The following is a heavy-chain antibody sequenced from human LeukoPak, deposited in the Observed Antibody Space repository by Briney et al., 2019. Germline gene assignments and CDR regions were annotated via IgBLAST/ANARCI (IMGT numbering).Heavy chain of an antibody. CDR3: AQDVPIERVPGFGPGY. D-gene: IGHD3-16*01. J-gene: IGHJ4*02. CDR1: GFTFSSYG. Sequence: GGSLRLSCAASGFTFSSYGIHWVRQAPGKGLEWVPFIQYDGSDIFYADSVRGRFTISRDNSKNTVYLQMNSLTTEDTAVYFCAQDVPIERVPGFGPGYWGQGTLVTVST. CDR2: IQYDGSDI. V-gene: IGHV3-30*02.